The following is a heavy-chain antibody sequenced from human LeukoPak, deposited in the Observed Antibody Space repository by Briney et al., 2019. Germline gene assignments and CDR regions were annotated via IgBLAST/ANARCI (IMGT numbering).Heavy chain of an antibody. CDR1: GFTFSSYA. J-gene: IGHJ4*02. Sequence: PGGSLRLSCAASGFTFSSYAMSWVRQAPGKGLEWVSAISGSGGSTYYADSVKGRFTISRDNAKNMVYLQMDSLRAEDTATYYCAKLNSYGDYWGQGTLVTVSS. D-gene: IGHD5-18*01. V-gene: IGHV3-23*01. CDR3: AKLNSYGDY. CDR2: ISGSGGST.